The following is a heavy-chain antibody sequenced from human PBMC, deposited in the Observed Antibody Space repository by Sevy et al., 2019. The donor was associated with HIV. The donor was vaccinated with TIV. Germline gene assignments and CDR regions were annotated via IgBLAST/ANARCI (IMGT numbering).Heavy chain of an antibody. CDR2: IYYSGST. D-gene: IGHD3-16*01. J-gene: IGHJ6*02. Sequence: SETLSLTCTVSGGSISSSSYYWGWIRQPPGKGLEWIGSIYYSGSTYYNPSLKSRVTISVDTSKNQFSLKLSSVTAADTAVYYCARQVFRGTGVPDVWCQGTTVTVSS. CDR1: GGSISSSSYY. CDR3: ARQVFRGTGVPDV. V-gene: IGHV4-39*01.